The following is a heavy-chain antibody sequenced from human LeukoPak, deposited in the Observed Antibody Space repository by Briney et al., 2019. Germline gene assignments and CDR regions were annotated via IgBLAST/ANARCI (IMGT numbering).Heavy chain of an antibody. CDR3: ASSVAGYSSSWSYYFDY. CDR2: IIPIFGTA. V-gene: IGHV1-69*13. Sequence: GASVKVSCKVSGYTLTELSMHWVRQAPGQGLEWMGGIIPIFGTANYAQKFQGRVTITADESTSTAYMELSSLRSEDTAVYYCASSVAGYSSSWSYYFDYWGQGTLVTVSS. J-gene: IGHJ4*02. CDR1: GYTLTELS. D-gene: IGHD6-13*01.